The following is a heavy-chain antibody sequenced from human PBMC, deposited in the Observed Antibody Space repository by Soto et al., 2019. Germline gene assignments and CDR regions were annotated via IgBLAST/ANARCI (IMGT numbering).Heavy chain of an antibody. CDR3: AKDRNNGYNWNYLDY. CDR1: GFTFSSYG. Sequence: HPGGSLRLSCAASGFTFSSYGMHWVRQAPGKGLEWVAVISYDGSNKYYADSVKGRFTISRDNSKNTLYLQMNSLRAEDTAVYYCAKDRNNGYNWNYLDYWGQGTLVTVSS. CDR2: ISYDGSNK. J-gene: IGHJ4*02. V-gene: IGHV3-30*18. D-gene: IGHD1-7*01.